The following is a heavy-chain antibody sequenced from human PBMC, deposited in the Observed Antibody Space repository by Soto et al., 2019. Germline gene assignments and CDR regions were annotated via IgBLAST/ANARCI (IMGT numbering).Heavy chain of an antibody. CDR1: GGSIGSGDYY. V-gene: IGHV4-31*03. Sequence: SETLSLTCTVSGGSIGSGDYYWSWIRQLPGTGLEWIGSIYYSGTTYYKSSLTSRVTISMDTSKNQFSLKLSSVTAADTAVYYCATGGYSYGSLNWFAPWGQGTLVTVSS. CDR3: ATGGYSYGSLNWFAP. J-gene: IGHJ5*02. CDR2: IYYSGTT. D-gene: IGHD5-18*01.